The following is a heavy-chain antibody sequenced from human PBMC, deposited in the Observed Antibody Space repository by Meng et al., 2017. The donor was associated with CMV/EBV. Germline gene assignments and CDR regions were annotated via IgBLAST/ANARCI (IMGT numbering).Heavy chain of an antibody. V-gene: IGHV3-30-3*01. CDR1: GFTFSSYA. Sequence: GGSLRLSCAASGFTFSSYAMHWVRQAPGKGLEWVAVISYDGSNKYYADSVKGRFTISRDNSKNTLYLQMNSLRAEDTAVYYCARDAGQGIAAAGDSWGQGTLVTVSS. D-gene: IGHD6-13*01. CDR3: ARDAGQGIAAAGDS. CDR2: ISYDGSNK. J-gene: IGHJ4*02.